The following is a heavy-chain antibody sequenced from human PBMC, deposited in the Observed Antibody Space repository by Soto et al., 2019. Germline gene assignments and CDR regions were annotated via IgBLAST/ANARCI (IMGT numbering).Heavy chain of an antibody. V-gene: IGHV4-59*12. CDR2: VYHRGST. J-gene: IGHJ3*02. D-gene: IGHD3-10*01. CDR1: GGSISSYY. CDR3: ASKFGELLADAFDI. Sequence: SEILSLTCTVSGGSISSYYWSWVRQPPGKGLEWVGEVYHRGSTNFNPSLKSRLTISLDKSKNQFFLKLSSVTAADTAMYYCASKFGELLADAFDIWGQGTMVNVSS.